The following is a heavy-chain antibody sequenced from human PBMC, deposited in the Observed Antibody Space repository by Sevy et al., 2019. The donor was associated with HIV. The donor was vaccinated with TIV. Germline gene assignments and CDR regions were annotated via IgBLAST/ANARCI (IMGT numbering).Heavy chain of an antibody. D-gene: IGHD3-22*01. J-gene: IGHJ4*02. CDR1: GFTFSNSW. Sequence: GGSLRLSCAASGFTFSNSWMTWVRQAPGKGLEWVANIKQDGSEKHYLYSVKGRFTISRDNARNSLYLQMNSLRVEDTAVYHCARDIYITTSRWGQGTLVTVSS. CDR3: ARDIYITTSR. CDR2: IKQDGSEK. V-gene: IGHV3-7*01.